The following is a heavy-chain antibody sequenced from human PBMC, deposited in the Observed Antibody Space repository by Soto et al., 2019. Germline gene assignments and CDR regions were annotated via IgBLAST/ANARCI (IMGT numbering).Heavy chain of an antibody. Sequence: SVKVSCKASGGTFSSYTISWVRQAPGQGLEWMGRIIPILGIANYAQKFQGRVTITADKSTSTAYMELSSLRSEDTAVYYCARVRMIDYGGTHWGQGTLVTVSS. CDR2: IIPILGIA. CDR3: ARVRMIDYGGTH. J-gene: IGHJ4*02. V-gene: IGHV1-69*02. D-gene: IGHD4-17*01. CDR1: GGTFSSYT.